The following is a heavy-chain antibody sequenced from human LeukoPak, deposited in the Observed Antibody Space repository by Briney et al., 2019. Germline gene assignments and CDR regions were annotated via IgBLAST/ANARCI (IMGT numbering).Heavy chain of an antibody. CDR2: ISGSGGST. Sequence: GGSLRLSCAASGFTFSSYAMSWVRQAPGKGLEWVSAISGSGGSTYYAHSVKGRFTISRDNSKNTLYLQMNSLRAGDTAVYYCAKGGHIVATITFDYWGQGTLVTVSS. V-gene: IGHV3-23*01. CDR3: AKGGHIVATITFDY. CDR1: GFTFSSYA. J-gene: IGHJ4*02. D-gene: IGHD5-12*01.